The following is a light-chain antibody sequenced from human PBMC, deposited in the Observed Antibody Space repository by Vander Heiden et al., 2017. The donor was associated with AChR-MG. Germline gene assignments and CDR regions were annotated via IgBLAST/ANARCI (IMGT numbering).Light chain of an antibody. CDR3: QQSVSTPWT. CDR1: ERIQSY. J-gene: IGKJ1*01. V-gene: IGKV1-39*01. CDR2: AAS. Sequence: DIQMTQSPSSLSASVGDRVTITCRASERIQSYLKWYQQKPGKAPNLLIYAASSLKSGVPSRFSGSGSGTEFTLTISRLQPEDFGSFYCQQSVSTPWTFGLGTKVEIK.